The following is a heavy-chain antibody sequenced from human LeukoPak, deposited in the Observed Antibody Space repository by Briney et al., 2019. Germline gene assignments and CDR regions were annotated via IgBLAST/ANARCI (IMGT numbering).Heavy chain of an antibody. CDR2: INPNSGGT. Sequence: ASVKVSCKXSGYTFTGYYMHWVRQTPGQGLEWMGWINPNSGGTNYAQKFQGRVTMTRDTSISTAYMELSRLRSDDTAVYYCARGTRSEDSSGYYLDWGQGTLVTVSS. D-gene: IGHD3-22*01. CDR1: GYTFTGYY. CDR3: ARGTRSEDSSGYYLD. V-gene: IGHV1-2*02. J-gene: IGHJ4*02.